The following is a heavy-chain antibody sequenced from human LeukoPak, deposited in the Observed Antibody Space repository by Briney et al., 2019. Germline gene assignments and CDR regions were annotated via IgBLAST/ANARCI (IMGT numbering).Heavy chain of an antibody. J-gene: IGHJ4*02. Sequence: SETLSLTCTVAGGSISSYYGRWVRQPAGEGLGWIGRIYTSGSTNYSPSLKSRVTMSVDTSKNQFSLKLSSVTAADTAVYYCARDPAGGSGSYRKDYWGQGTLVTVSS. V-gene: IGHV4-4*07. CDR3: ARDPAGGSGSYRKDY. CDR1: GGSISSYY. D-gene: IGHD3-10*01. CDR2: IYTSGST.